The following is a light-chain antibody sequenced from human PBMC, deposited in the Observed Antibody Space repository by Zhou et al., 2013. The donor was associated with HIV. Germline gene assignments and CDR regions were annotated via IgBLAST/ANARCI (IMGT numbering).Light chain of an antibody. Sequence: DIQMTQSPSSLSASVGDSVTIACRASQNIGTFLNWYQQKPGKAPNLLVYAASNLQSGVPSRFRGSGSGTHFTLTISNLQPEDIATYYCQQYKIYPLTFGGGTKVEIK. CDR2: AAS. CDR3: QQYKIYPLT. V-gene: IGKV1-39*01. CDR1: QNIGTF. J-gene: IGKJ4*01.